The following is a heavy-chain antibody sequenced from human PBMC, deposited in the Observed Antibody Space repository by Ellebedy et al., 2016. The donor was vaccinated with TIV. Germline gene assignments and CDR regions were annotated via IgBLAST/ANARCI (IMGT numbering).Heavy chain of an antibody. D-gene: IGHD5/OR15-5a*01. CDR2: IYYSGAT. J-gene: IGHJ4*02. V-gene: IGHV4-59*01. CDR1: GASISSYY. CDR3: ATTARVPAN. Sequence: GSLRLXXTVSGASISSYYWSWIRQPPGKGLEYIGYIYYSGATNYNPSLRGRVIMSIDTSKNQFSLKLSSVTAADTAVYFCATTARVPANWGQGTRVTVSS.